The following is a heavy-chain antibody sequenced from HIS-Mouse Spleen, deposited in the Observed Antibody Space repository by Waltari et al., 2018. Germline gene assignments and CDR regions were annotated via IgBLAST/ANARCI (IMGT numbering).Heavy chain of an antibody. CDR2: IYYSGRT. Sequence: QLQLQESGPGLVKPSETLSPTCTVPGGSISSSCYYWGRNRQPPGKGLEWIGRIYYSGRTYYNPSLKRRVTISVDTSKNQFSLKLSSVTAADTAVYYCAREIPYSSSWYDWYFDLWGRGTLVTVSS. J-gene: IGHJ2*01. CDR1: GGSISSSCYY. V-gene: IGHV4-39*07. CDR3: AREIPYSSSWYDWYFDL. D-gene: IGHD6-13*01.